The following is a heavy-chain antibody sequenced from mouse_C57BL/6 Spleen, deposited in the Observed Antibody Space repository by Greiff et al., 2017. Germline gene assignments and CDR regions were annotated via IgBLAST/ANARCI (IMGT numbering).Heavy chain of an antibody. Sequence: QVQLQQPGAELVKPGASVKLSCKASGYTFTSYWMHWVKQRPGQGLEWIGMIHPNSGSTNYNEKFKSKATLTVDKSSSTAYMQLSSLTSEDSAVYDCARGGTTVVEGYFDVWGTGTTVTVSS. CDR1: GYTFTSYW. CDR2: IHPNSGST. J-gene: IGHJ1*03. CDR3: ARGGTTVVEGYFDV. V-gene: IGHV1-64*01. D-gene: IGHD1-1*01.